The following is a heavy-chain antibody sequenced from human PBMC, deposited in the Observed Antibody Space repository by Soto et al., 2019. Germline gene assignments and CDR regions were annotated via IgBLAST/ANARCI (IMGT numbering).Heavy chain of an antibody. CDR2: INVASTYI. CDR1: GFTFRSYS. D-gene: IGHD2-2*01. CDR3: ARGTVGYCSSTSCSNYYYYGMDV. Sequence: GGSLRLSCAASGFTFRSYSMNWVRQAPGKGLEWVSSINVASTYIYYADSLKGRFTISRDNAKNSLYLQMNSLRDEDTAVYYCARGTVGYCSSTSCSNYYYYGMDVWGQGTTVTVSS. V-gene: IGHV3-21*01. J-gene: IGHJ6*02.